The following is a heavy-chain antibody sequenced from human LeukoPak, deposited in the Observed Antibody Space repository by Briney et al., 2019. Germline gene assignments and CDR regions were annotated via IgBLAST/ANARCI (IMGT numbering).Heavy chain of an antibody. J-gene: IGHJ4*02. Sequence: ASVKVSCKASGYTFTSYDINWVRQATGQGLEWMGWMNPNSGNTGYAQKFQGRVTMTRNTPISTAYMELSSLRSEDTAVYYCARTRKAAVGRKTSFDYWGQGTLVTVSS. CDR1: GYTFTSYD. CDR2: MNPNSGNT. D-gene: IGHD6-13*01. CDR3: ARTRKAAVGRKTSFDY. V-gene: IGHV1-8*01.